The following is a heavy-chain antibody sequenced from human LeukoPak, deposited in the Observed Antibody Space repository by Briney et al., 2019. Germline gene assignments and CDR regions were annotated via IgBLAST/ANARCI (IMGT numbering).Heavy chain of an antibody. Sequence: RAGGSLRLSCAAFGFTFDDYGMSWVRQAPGKGLEWVSGINWNGGSTGYADSVKGRFTISRDNAKSSLYLQMESLRAEDTAVYYCARLPDRYFDWLPISDAFDIWGQGTMVTVSS. V-gene: IGHV3-20*04. CDR1: GFTFDDYG. CDR2: INWNGGST. J-gene: IGHJ3*02. CDR3: ARLPDRYFDWLPISDAFDI. D-gene: IGHD3-9*01.